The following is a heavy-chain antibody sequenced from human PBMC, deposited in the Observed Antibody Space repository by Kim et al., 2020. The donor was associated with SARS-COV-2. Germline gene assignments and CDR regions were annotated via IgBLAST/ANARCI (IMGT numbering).Heavy chain of an antibody. J-gene: IGHJ4*02. CDR1: GFIFSNYA. V-gene: IGHV3-64D*09. CDR2: TSSNGGST. CDR3: VKSGGGSYYYAVSDY. D-gene: IGHD1-26*01. Sequence: GGSLRLSCSASGFIFSNYAMHWVRQAPGRGLEYVSATSSNGGSTYYADSVKGRFTVSRDNSKNTLYLQMSRLRAEDTAVYYCVKSGGGSYYYAVSDYWGQRTLVTVSS.